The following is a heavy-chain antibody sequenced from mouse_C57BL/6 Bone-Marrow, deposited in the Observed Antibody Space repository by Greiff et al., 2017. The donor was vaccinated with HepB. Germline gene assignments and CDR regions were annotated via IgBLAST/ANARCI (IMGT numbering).Heavy chain of an antibody. Sequence: EVKLQESGGGLVKPGGSLKLSCAASGFTFSDYGMHWVRQSPEKGLEWVAYISSGSSTIYYADTVKGRFTISRDNAKNTLFLQMTSLRSEDTAMYYCARVYDGYYYYAMDYWGQGTSVTVSS. CDR2: ISSGSSTI. J-gene: IGHJ4*01. V-gene: IGHV5-17*01. D-gene: IGHD2-3*01. CDR1: GFTFSDYG. CDR3: ARVYDGYYYYAMDY.